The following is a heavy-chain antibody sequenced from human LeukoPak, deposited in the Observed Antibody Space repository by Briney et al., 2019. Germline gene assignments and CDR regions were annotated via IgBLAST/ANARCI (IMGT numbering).Heavy chain of an antibody. J-gene: IGHJ4*02. CDR1: GFTFSGSA. CDR2: IRSKTHNYAT. CDR3: ARDVGTMVRGVIHYYFDY. V-gene: IGHV3-73*01. D-gene: IGHD3-10*01. Sequence: PGGSLRLSCAASGFTFSGSAMHWVRQTSGKGLEWVGYIRSKTHNYATLYTASVKGRFTISRDNSKNTLYLQMNSLRAEDTAVYYCARDVGTMVRGVIHYYFDYWGQGTLVTVSS.